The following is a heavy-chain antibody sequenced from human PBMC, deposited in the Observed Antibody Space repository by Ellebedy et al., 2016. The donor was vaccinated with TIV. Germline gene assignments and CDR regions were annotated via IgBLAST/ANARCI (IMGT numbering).Heavy chain of an antibody. J-gene: IGHJ4*02. D-gene: IGHD6-13*01. CDR3: ARDHMWAAGGNVDLLDS. V-gene: IGHV3-30*03. CDR2: ISNDGSDK. CDR1: GFTFSNYG. Sequence: GGSLRLSXAATGFTFSNYGMHWVRQAPGKGLEWVAVISNDGSDKYYGDSVKGRFTISRDNSKNTVSLRMNSLRADDTAVYYCARDHMWAAGGNVDLLDSWGQGTLVTVSS.